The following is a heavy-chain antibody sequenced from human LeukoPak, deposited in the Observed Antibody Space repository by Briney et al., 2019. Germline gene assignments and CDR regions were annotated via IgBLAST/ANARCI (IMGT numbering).Heavy chain of an antibody. CDR1: GFTFSSYS. J-gene: IGHJ4*02. CDR3: ATARVVTNIDY. CDR2: IYSGGST. Sequence: GGSLRLSCAASGFTFSSYSMNWVRQAPGKGLEWVSVIYSGGSTYYADSVKGRFTISRDNSKNTLYLQMNSLRAENTAVYYCATARVVTNIDYWGQGTLVTVSS. V-gene: IGHV3-53*01. D-gene: IGHD3-3*01.